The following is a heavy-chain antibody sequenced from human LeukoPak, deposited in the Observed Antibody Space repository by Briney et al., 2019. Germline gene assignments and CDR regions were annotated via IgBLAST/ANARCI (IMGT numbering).Heavy chain of an antibody. D-gene: IGHD3-22*01. CDR1: GGSFSGYY. V-gene: IGHV4-34*01. CDR3: ARGGYDSSGYYYYFDY. CDR2: INHSEST. J-gene: IGHJ4*02. Sequence: SETLSLTCAVYGGSFSGYYWSWIRQPPGKGLEWIGEINHSESTNYNPSLKSRVTISVDTSKNQFSLKLSSVTAADTAVYYCARGGYDSSGYYYYFDYWGQGTLVTVSS.